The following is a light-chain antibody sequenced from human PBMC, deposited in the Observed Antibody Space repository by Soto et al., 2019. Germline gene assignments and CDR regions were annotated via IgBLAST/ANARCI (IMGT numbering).Light chain of an antibody. CDR3: QQYNNWPPL. J-gene: IGKJ3*01. CDR2: GAS. V-gene: IGKV3-15*01. Sequence: EIVMTQSPATLSVSPGERATLSCSASQSVSSNLAWYQQKPGQAPRLLIYGASTRATGITARFSGSGSGTEFTLTISSLQSEDFAVYYCQQYNNWPPLFGPGTKVDIK. CDR1: QSVSSN.